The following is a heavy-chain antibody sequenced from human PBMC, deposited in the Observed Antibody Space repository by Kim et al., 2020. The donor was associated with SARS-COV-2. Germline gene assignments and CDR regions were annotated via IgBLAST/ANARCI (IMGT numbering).Heavy chain of an antibody. J-gene: IGHJ6*02. CDR3: ARLTHDYRTVTTLLYYYYGMDV. V-gene: IGHV5-51*01. CDR2: IYPGDSDT. D-gene: IGHD4-17*01. CDR1: GYSFTSYW. Sequence: GESLKISCKGSGYSFTSYWIGWVRQMPGKGLEWMGIIYPGDSDTRYSPSFQGQVTISADKSISTAYLQWSSLKASDTAMYFCARLTHDYRTVTTLLYYYYGMDVWGQGTTVTVSS.